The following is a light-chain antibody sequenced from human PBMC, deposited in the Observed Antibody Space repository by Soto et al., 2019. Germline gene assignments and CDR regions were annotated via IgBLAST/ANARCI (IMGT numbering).Light chain of an antibody. J-gene: IGLJ2*01. Sequence: QSALTQPASVSGSPGQSITISCTGTSSDVGSYNLVSWYQQHPGEAPKLMIYEGSKRPSGVSNRFSGSKSGNTASLTISGLQAEDEADYYCCSYAASVVFVGGTKLTVL. CDR2: EGS. V-gene: IGLV2-23*01. CDR1: SSDVGSYNL. CDR3: CSYAASVV.